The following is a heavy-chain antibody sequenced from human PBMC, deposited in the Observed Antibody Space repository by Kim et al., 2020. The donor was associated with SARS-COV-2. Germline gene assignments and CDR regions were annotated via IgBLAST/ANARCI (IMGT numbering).Heavy chain of an antibody. Sequence: SETLSLTCTVSGGPISPYYWSWIRQPPGKELEWIGYVYHTGDTHYSPSLNSRVTLSVDTSKNQFSLKMKSVTAADTAVYYCARAGYSSSSGSFDSWGQGILVTVSS. D-gene: IGHD5-18*01. CDR3: ARAGYSSSSGSFDS. CDR1: GGPISPYY. CDR2: VYHTGDT. V-gene: IGHV4-59*13. J-gene: IGHJ4*02.